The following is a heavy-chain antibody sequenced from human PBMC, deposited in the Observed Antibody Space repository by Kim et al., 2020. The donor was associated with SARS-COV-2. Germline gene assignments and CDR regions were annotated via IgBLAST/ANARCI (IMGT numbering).Heavy chain of an antibody. V-gene: IGHV3-11*01. CDR2: I. J-gene: IGHJ4*02. D-gene: IGHD3-22*01. Sequence: IYYADSVKGRFPISRDNAKNSLYLQMTSLRAEDTAVYYCARHSITMIVDYWGQGTLVTVSS. CDR3: ARHSITMIVDY.